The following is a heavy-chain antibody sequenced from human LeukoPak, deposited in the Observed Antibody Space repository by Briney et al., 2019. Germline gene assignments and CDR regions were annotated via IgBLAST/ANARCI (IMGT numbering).Heavy chain of an antibody. CDR2: IYSGGST. CDR1: GFSVNSNY. CDR3: AREVFANSSSWYPAGDFDY. D-gene: IGHD6-13*01. Sequence: GGSLRLSCAASGFSVNSNYMSWVRQAPGKGLEWVLVIYSGGSTYYADSVKGRFTISRHISKNSLYLQMNSLRAEDTAVYYCAREVFANSSSWYPAGDFDYWGQGTLVTVSS. J-gene: IGHJ4*02. V-gene: IGHV3-53*01.